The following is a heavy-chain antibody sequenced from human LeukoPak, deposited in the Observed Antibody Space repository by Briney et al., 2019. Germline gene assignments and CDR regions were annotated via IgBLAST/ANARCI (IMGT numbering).Heavy chain of an antibody. CDR2: ISYDGSNK. V-gene: IGHV3-30*03. D-gene: IGHD1-26*01. Sequence: PGRSLRLSCAASGFTFSSYGMHWVRQAPGKGLEWVAVISYDGSNKYYADSVKGRFTISRDNSKNTLYLQMNSLRVEDTAVYYCLVGATMDYWGQGTLVTVSS. J-gene: IGHJ4*02. CDR3: LVGATMDY. CDR1: GFTFSSYG.